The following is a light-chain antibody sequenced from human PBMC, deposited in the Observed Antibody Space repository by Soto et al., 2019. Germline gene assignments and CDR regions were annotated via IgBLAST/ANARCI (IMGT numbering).Light chain of an antibody. Sequence: IQLTQSPSSLSASVGDRVTITCRASQGISSYLAWYQQKPGKAPKLLIYAASTLQSGVPSRFSGSGSGTDFTLTISSLQPDDFATYYCQQYNSYLYTFGQGTKVDIK. CDR3: QQYNSYLYT. CDR1: QGISSY. V-gene: IGKV1-9*01. CDR2: AAS. J-gene: IGKJ2*01.